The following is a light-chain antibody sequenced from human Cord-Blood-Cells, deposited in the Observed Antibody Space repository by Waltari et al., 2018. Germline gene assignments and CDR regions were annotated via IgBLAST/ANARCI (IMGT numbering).Light chain of an antibody. V-gene: IGLV2-8*01. J-gene: IGLJ2*01. CDR1: SSDVGGYNY. CDR3: SSYAGSNNLV. Sequence: QSALTQPPSASASPGQSVTISCTGTSSDVGGYNYVSRYQQHPGKAHKPMIYEGTKRPSGVPDRFSGSRSGNTAPRTVSGLQAEDEADYSGSSYAGSNNLVVGGATKLTVL. CDR2: EGT.